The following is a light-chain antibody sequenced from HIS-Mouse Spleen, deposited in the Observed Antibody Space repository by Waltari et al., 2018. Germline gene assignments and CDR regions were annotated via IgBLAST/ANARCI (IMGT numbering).Light chain of an antibody. CDR3: YSTDSSGNHRV. V-gene: IGLV3-10*01. CDR2: EDS. CDR1: ALPKKF. J-gene: IGLJ2*01. Sequence: SYELTQPPSVSVSPGQTARITCPGDALPKKFAYRYQQKSGQAPGLVIYEDSKRPSGIPERFSGSSSGTMATLTISGAQVEDEADYYCYSTDSSGNHRVFGGGTKLTVL.